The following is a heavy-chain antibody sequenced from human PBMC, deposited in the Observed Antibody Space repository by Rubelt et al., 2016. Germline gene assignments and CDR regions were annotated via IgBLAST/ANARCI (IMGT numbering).Heavy chain of an antibody. Sequence: QVQLVQSGAEVKKPGASVKVSCKASGYTFTSYAMHWVRQAPGQRLEWMGWINAGNGNTKYSQKFQGRVTITRETSARTAYMELSSLRSEDTAVYYCARGGYSYGPEYFQHWGQGTLVTVSS. CDR2: INAGNGNT. V-gene: IGHV1-3*01. CDR1: GYTFTSYA. CDR3: ARGGYSYGPEYFQH. D-gene: IGHD5-18*01. J-gene: IGHJ1*01.